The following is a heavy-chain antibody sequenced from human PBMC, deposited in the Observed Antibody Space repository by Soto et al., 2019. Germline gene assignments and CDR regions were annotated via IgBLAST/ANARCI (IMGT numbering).Heavy chain of an antibody. CDR3: ARDSTIFGVIISLEY. CDR2: IRSKAYGGTT. D-gene: IGHD3-3*01. Sequence: GESLKISCTASGFTFGDYAMSWFRQAPGKGLEWVGFIRSKAYGGTTEYAASVKGRFTISRDDSKSIAYLQMNSLKTEDTAVYYCARDSTIFGVIISLEYWGQGTLVTVSS. V-gene: IGHV3-49*03. J-gene: IGHJ4*02. CDR1: GFTFGDYA.